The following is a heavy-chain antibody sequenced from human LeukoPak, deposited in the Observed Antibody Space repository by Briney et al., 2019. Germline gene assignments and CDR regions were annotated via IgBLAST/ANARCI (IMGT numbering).Heavy chain of an antibody. D-gene: IGHD3-22*01. CDR1: GGSISSSNW. CDR3: ARTQGYYDSSGYYYFDY. J-gene: IGHJ4*02. V-gene: IGHV4-4*02. CDR2: INHSGST. Sequence: SETLSLTCAVSGGSISSSNWWSWVRRPPGKGLEWIGEINHSGSTNYNPSLKNRVTISVDTSKNQFSLKLSSVTAADTAVYYCARTQGYYDSSGYYYFDYWGQGTLVTVSS.